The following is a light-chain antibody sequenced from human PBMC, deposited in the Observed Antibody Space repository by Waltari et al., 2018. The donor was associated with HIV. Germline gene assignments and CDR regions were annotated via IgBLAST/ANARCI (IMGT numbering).Light chain of an antibody. CDR3: TSYISSATPV. CDR2: YVS. Sequence: QSALTQPASVSGSPGQSITISCTGSSSDLIYYDHVSWYQHHPGKAPKVLIYYVSNRPAGIPGRFSGSKSGNTASLTISWLQAEDEAYYFCTSYISSATPVFGGGTKLTVL. V-gene: IGLV2-14*03. J-gene: IGLJ3*02. CDR1: SSDLIYYDH.